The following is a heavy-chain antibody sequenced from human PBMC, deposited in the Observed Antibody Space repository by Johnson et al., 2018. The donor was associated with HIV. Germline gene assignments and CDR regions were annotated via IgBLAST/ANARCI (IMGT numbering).Heavy chain of an antibody. CDR1: DYG. Sequence: DYGMSWVRQAPGKGLDWVSGINWNGGNTAYADSVKGRFTISRDNAKNFLYLQMNSLRGEDTALYYCARLGYCSGGSCYASDAFDIWGQGTMVTVSS. CDR3: ARLGYCSGGSCYASDAFDI. V-gene: IGHV3-20*03. J-gene: IGHJ3*02. D-gene: IGHD2-15*01. CDR2: INWNGGNT.